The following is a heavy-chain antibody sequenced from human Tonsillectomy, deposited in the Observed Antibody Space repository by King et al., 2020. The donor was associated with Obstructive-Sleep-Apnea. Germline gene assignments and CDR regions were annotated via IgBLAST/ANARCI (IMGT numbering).Heavy chain of an antibody. CDR2: IYTRGST. Sequence: LQLQESGPGLVKPSETLSLTCTGSGGSISSYYWSWIRQPAGKGLEWIGRIYTRGSTNYNPSLKSRGTMSVDTSKNQFPLKLGSVTAADTAVYYCAGVTGYCSSTSCYDHWFDPWGQGTLVTVSS. J-gene: IGHJ5*02. V-gene: IGHV4-4*07. CDR3: AGVTGYCSSTSCYDHWFDP. D-gene: IGHD2-2*01. CDR1: GGSISSYY.